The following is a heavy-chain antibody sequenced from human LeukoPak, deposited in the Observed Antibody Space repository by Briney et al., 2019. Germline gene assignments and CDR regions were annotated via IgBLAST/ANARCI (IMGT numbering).Heavy chain of an antibody. J-gene: IGHJ4*02. CDR3: ARAGGVKTAALDLDY. CDR1: GGSINSYY. D-gene: IGHD6-25*01. CDR2: YSGSA. V-gene: IGHV4-59*01. Sequence: SETLSLTCTVSGGSINSYYWSWIRQPPGKGLEWIGYYSGSANHNPSLKSRVTISRDTSKNQFSLKLTSVTTADTAVYYCARAGGVKTAALDLDYWGQGTLVTVSS.